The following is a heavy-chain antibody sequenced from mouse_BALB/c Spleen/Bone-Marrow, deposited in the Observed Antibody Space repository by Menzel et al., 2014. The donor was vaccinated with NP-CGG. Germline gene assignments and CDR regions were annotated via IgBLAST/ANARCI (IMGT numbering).Heavy chain of an antibody. V-gene: IGHV1-77*01. Sequence: VQLKESGAELARPGASVKLSCKASGYTFTDYYINWVKQRTGRGLEWIGEIYPGSGNTYYNEKFKGKATLTADKSSSTAYMQLSRLTSEDSAVYFCARDWDYYAMDYWGQGTSVTVSS. CDR1: GYTFTDYY. CDR3: ARDWDYYAMDY. CDR2: IYPGSGNT. J-gene: IGHJ4*01. D-gene: IGHD4-1*01.